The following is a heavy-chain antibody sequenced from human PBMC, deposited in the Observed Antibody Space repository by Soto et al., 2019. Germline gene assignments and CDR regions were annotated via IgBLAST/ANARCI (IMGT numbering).Heavy chain of an antibody. CDR2: ISAYNGNT. Sequence: ASVKVSCKASGYTFTSYGISWVRQAPGQGLEWMGWISAYNGNTNYAQKLQGRVAMTTDTSTSTAYMELRSLRSDDTAVYYCARAVYSCRWFDPWGQGTLVTVSS. CDR1: GYTFTSYG. CDR3: ARAVYSCRWFDP. V-gene: IGHV1-18*04. D-gene: IGHD2-21*01. J-gene: IGHJ5*02.